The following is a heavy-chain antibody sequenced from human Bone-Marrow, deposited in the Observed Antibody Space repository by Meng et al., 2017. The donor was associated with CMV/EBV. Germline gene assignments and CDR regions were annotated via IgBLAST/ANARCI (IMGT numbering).Heavy chain of an antibody. J-gene: IGHJ4*02. CDR3: ARGLAAPGY. CDR2: INHSGST. V-gene: IGHV4-39*07. D-gene: IGHD6-13*01. CDR1: GGSISSSSYY. Sequence: SETLSLTCTVSGGSISSSSYYWSWIRQPPGKGLEWIGEINHSGSTNYNPSLKSRVTISVDTSKNQFSLKLSSVTAADTAVYYCARGLAAPGYWGQGTLVTVSS.